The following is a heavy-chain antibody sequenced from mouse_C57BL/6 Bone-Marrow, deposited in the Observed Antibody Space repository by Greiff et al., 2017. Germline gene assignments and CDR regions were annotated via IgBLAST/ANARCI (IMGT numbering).Heavy chain of an antibody. J-gene: IGHJ1*03. Sequence: VQLQQPGTELVKPGASVKLSCKASGYTFTSYWMHWVKQRPGQGLEWIGNINPNNGGSNYNEKFKNQATLTVDKSSSTTYMQLSSLTSEASAVYCCARSGDYGSSLYWYFDVWGTGTTVTVSS. CDR1: GYTFTSYW. CDR2: INPNNGGS. CDR3: ARSGDYGSSLYWYFDV. V-gene: IGHV1-53*01. D-gene: IGHD1-1*01.